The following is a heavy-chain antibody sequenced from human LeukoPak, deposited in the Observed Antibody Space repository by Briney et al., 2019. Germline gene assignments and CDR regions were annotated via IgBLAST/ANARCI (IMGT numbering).Heavy chain of an antibody. D-gene: IGHD3-22*01. CDR1: GYTFTGYY. CDR3: ARGRRYYDSSGYYYSDY. V-gene: IGHV1-2*02. CDR2: INPNSGGT. Sequence: ASVKVSCKASGYTFTGYYMHWVRQAPGQGLEWMGWINPNSGGTNYAQKFQGRVTMTRDTSISTAYMELSRLRSDDTAVYYCARGRRYYDSSGYYYSDYWGQGTLVTVSS. J-gene: IGHJ4*02.